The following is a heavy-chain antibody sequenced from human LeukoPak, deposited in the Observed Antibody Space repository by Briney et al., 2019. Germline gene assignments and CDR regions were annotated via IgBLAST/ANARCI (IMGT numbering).Heavy chain of an antibody. CDR3: ARDEGSGWFDP. D-gene: IGHD3-10*01. Sequence: SQTLSLTCTVSGGSISSGRYYWSWIRQPAGKGLEWIGRISTSGTTNYNPSLKSRVTISVDTSKNQFSLKLNPVTAADTAVYYCARDEGSGWFDPWGQGTLVTVSS. CDR1: GGSISSGRYY. CDR2: ISTSGTT. V-gene: IGHV4-61*02. J-gene: IGHJ5*02.